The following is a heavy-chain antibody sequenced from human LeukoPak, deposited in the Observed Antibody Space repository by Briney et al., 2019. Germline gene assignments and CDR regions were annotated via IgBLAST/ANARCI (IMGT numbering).Heavy chain of an antibody. J-gene: IGHJ4*02. V-gene: IGHV3-9*03. D-gene: IGHD3-3*01. CDR3: AKGPDYDFFTPIDY. Sequence: GGSLRLSCAASGFTFSSYAMHWVRQAPGKGLEWVSGISWNSGSRGYADSVKGRFTISRDNAKTSLYLQMNSLRVEDMALYYCAKGPDYDFFTPIDYWGQGTLVTVSS. CDR2: ISWNSGSR. CDR1: GFTFSSYA.